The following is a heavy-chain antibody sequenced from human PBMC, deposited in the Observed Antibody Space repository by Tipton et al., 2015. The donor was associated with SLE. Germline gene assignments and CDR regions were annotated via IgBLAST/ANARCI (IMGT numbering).Heavy chain of an antibody. CDR2: ISAYNGNT. D-gene: IGHD3-22*01. V-gene: IGHV1-18*01. CDR3: ARTHYYDSSGYSLYFDY. CDR1: GYTFTSYG. Sequence: QLVQSGAEVKKPGASVKVSCKASGYTFTSYGISWVRQAPGQGLEWMGWISAYNGNTNYAQKLQGRVTMTTDTSTSTAYMELRSLRSDDTAVYYCARTHYYDSSGYSLYFDYGGQGTLVTVSS. J-gene: IGHJ4*02.